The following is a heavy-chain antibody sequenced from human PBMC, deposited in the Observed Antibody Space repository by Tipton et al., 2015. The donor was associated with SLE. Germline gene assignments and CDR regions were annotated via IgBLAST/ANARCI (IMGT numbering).Heavy chain of an antibody. CDR3: VRGVGHGGGYKN. Sequence: TLSLTCTVSGGSIVISSSFWGWIRQPPGKGLEWIGNIYYSGNTFYNPSPNSRVTISVDASKNQYSLKLNSVTAMNTAGYDCVRGVGHGGGYKNWGQGTLVTVSS. CDR2: IYYSGNT. CDR1: GGSIVISSSF. J-gene: IGHJ4*02. V-gene: IGHV4-39*07. D-gene: IGHD1-1*01.